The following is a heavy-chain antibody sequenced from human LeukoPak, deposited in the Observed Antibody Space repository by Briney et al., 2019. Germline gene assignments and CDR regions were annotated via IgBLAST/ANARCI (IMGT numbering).Heavy chain of an antibody. Sequence: GESLKISCKGSGYSFTSYWISWVCQMPGKGLEWMGRIDPSDSYTNYSPSFQGHVTISADKSISTAYLQWSSLKASDTAMYYCARFVVRGVDNPPGFDYWGQGTLVTVSS. J-gene: IGHJ4*02. D-gene: IGHD3-10*01. CDR2: IDPSDSYT. V-gene: IGHV5-10-1*01. CDR3: ARFVVRGVDNPPGFDY. CDR1: GYSFTSYW.